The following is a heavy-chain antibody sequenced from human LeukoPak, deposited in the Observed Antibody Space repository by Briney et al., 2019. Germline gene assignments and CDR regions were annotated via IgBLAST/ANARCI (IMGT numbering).Heavy chain of an antibody. Sequence: ASVKVSCKASGGTFSSYAISWVRQAPGQGLEWMGGIIPIFGTANCAQKFQGRVTITADETTSTAYMELSSLRSEDTAVYYCAGKSTAAVDYYYGMDVWGQGTTVTVSS. CDR1: GGTFSSYA. V-gene: IGHV1-69*13. CDR3: AGKSTAAVDYYYGMDV. J-gene: IGHJ6*02. CDR2: IIPIFGTA. D-gene: IGHD6-6*01.